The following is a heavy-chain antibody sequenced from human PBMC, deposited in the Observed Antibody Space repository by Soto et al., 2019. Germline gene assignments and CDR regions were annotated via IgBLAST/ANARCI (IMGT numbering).Heavy chain of an antibody. J-gene: IGHJ4*02. CDR1: GGSISSYY. V-gene: IGHV4-59*08. CDR3: ARHSSGYDLFSRTIDY. CDR2: IYYSGST. D-gene: IGHD5-12*01. Sequence: SETLSLTCTVSGGSISSYYWSWIRQPPGKGLEWIGYIYYSGSTNYNPSLKSRVTISVDTSKNQFSLKLSSVTAADTAVYYCARHSSGYDLFSRTIDYWGQGTLVTVSS.